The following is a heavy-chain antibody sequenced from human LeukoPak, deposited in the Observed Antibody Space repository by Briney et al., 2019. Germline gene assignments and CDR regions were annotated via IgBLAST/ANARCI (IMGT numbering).Heavy chain of an antibody. J-gene: IGHJ4*02. CDR3: ARQSRDGDYIAKLFNY. CDR2: ISYSGSP. Sequence: SETLSLTCTVSGGSINSYYWSWIRQPPGKGLEWIGYISYSGSPYYNPSLKSRVAMSIDTSKNQFSLTLSSVTAADTAVYYCARQSRDGDYIAKLFNYWGQGTLVTVSS. CDR1: GGSINSYY. D-gene: IGHD4-17*01. V-gene: IGHV4-59*08.